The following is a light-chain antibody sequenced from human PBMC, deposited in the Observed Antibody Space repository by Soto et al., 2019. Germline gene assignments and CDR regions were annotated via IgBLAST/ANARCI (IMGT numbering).Light chain of an antibody. Sequence: QSVLTQPASMSGSPGQSVTISCAGTSSDIGSYNYVSWYQHHPGTAPKLIIYDVSSRPSGVSHRFSASKSGNTASLTISGLQAEDEAAYYCSSFSGVTPLLGSGTKGTAL. CDR1: SSDIGSYNY. V-gene: IGLV2-14*01. J-gene: IGLJ1*01. CDR3: SSFSGVTPL. CDR2: DVS.